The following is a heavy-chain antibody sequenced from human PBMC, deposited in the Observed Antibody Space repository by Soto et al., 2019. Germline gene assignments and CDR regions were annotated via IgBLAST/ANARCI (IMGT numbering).Heavy chain of an antibody. CDR1: GFTFSSYA. D-gene: IGHD6-19*01. CDR3: AFFASSGWPFAY. CDR2: ISGSGGST. V-gene: IGHV3-23*01. J-gene: IGHJ4*02. Sequence: EVQLLESGGGLVQPGGSLRLSCAASGFTFSSYAMSWVRQAPGKGLELVSAISGSGGSTYYADSVKGRFTISRDNSKNTLYLQRNSLRAEDTAVYYCAFFASSGWPFAYWGQGTLVTVSS.